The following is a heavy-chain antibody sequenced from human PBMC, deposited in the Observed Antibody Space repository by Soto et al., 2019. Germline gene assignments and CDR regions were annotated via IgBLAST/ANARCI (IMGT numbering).Heavy chain of an antibody. V-gene: IGHV1-69*01. J-gene: IGHJ4*02. D-gene: IGHD6-19*01. CDR1: GGTFNTYG. CDR2: IIPLFGTT. Sequence: QVHLVQSGAEVKKPGSSVKVYCRASGGTFNTYGFNWVRQAPGQGLEWMGGIIPLFGTTTYAQNFQCRVTITADQSTTTAYMEMSGLTSEDTAVYFCARGGELAGWMPFDSWGQGTLVTVSS. CDR3: ARGGELAGWMPFDS.